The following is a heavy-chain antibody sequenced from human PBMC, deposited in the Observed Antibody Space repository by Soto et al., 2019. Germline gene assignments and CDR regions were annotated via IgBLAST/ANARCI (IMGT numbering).Heavy chain of an antibody. CDR3: AKVPYSASSGRTLDY. J-gene: IGHJ4*02. D-gene: IGHD3-22*01. Sequence: GGSLRLSCATSGFTLSYSFMSWVRQAPGKGLEWVSLIYSDGSTFYADAVKGRFTISRDNSKNTLYLQMNSLRAEDTAVYYCAKVPYSASSGRTLDYWGQGTLVTVSS. V-gene: IGHV3-53*01. CDR1: GFTLSYSF. CDR2: IYSDGST.